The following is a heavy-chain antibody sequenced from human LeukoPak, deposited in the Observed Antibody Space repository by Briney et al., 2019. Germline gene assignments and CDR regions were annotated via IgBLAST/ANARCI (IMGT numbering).Heavy chain of an antibody. Sequence: GRSLRLSCAASGFTFSSYGMHWVRQAPGKGLEWVAVISYDGSNKYYADSVKGRFTISRDNSKNTRYLQMNSLRAEDTAVYYCAKVAVAVAGDYWGQGTLVTVSS. CDR1: GFTFSSYG. J-gene: IGHJ4*02. CDR3: AKVAVAVAGDY. D-gene: IGHD6-19*01. CDR2: ISYDGSNK. V-gene: IGHV3-30*18.